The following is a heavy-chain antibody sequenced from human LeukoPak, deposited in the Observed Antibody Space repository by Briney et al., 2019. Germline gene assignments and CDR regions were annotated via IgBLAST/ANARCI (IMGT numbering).Heavy chain of an antibody. D-gene: IGHD3-10*01. CDR2: MNPNSGNT. J-gene: IGHJ4*02. CDR3: ARAGTMVRGVIYY. V-gene: IGHV1-8*01. Sequence: ASVKVSCKASGYTFTSYDINWVRQATGQGLEWMGWMNPNSGNTGYAQKFQGRVTMTRNTSISTAYMELSSLRSEDTAVHYCARAGTMVRGVIYYWGQGTLVTVSS. CDR1: GYTFTSYD.